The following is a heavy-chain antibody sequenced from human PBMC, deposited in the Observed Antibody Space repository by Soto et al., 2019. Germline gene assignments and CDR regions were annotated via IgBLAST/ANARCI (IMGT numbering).Heavy chain of an antibody. V-gene: IGHV4-59*08. CDR3: ARHYPIGNNWNYFDY. CDR1: DGSISSYY. J-gene: IGHJ4*02. Sequence: SETLSLTCTVSDGSISSYYWGWIRQPPGKGLEWIGYIFYTGSTNYNPSLKSRVTISVDTFKNQFSLKLSSVTAADTAVYYFARHYPIGNNWNYFDYWGQGTLVTVSS. D-gene: IGHD1-1*01. CDR2: IFYTGST.